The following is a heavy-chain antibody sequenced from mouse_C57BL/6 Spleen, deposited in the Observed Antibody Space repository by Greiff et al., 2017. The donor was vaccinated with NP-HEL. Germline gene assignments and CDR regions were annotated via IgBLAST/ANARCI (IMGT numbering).Heavy chain of an antibody. Sequence: EVQLQESGPELVKPGASVKISCKASGYSFTDYNMNWVKQSNGKSLEWIGVINPNYGTTSYNQKFKGKATLTVDQSSSTAYMQLDSLTSEDSAVYDCARDYGSSYAMGCRGKGTSVTVST. CDR2: INPNYGTT. V-gene: IGHV1-39*01. CDR1: GYSFTDYN. CDR3: ARDYGSSYAMGC. J-gene: IGHJ4*01. D-gene: IGHD1-1*01.